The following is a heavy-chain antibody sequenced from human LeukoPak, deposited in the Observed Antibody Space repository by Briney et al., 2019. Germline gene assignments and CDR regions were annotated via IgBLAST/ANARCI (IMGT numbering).Heavy chain of an antibody. J-gene: IGHJ5*02. Sequence: SETLSLTCTVSGGSISSCYWSWIRQPPGKGLEWIGYIYYSGSTNYNPSLKSRVTISVDTSKNQFSLNLSSLTDADTAVYYCARSTGYYAPFDPWGQGTLVTVSS. D-gene: IGHD3-9*01. V-gene: IGHV4-59*08. CDR2: IYYSGST. CDR3: ARSTGYYAPFDP. CDR1: GGSISSCY.